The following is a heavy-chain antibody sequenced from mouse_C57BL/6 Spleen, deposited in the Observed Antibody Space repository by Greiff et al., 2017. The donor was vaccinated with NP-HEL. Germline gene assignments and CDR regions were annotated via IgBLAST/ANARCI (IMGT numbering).Heavy chain of an antibody. V-gene: IGHV1-64*01. D-gene: IGHD3-3*01. CDR3: AREGKAGTGFAY. CDR2: IHPNSGST. J-gene: IGHJ3*01. Sequence: QVQLQQPGAELVKPGASVKLSCKASGYTFTSYWMHWVKQRPGQGLEWIGMIHPNSGSTNYNEKFKSKATLTVDKSSSTAYMQLSSLTSEDSAVYYCAREGKAGTGFAYWGQGTLVTVSA. CDR1: GYTFTSYW.